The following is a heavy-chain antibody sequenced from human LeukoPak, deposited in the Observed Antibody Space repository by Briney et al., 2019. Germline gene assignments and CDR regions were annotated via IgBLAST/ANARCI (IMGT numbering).Heavy chain of an antibody. CDR3: ARGSPPEYDYVWGSYRPSIDS. D-gene: IGHD3-16*02. CDR1: GGSISSYY. J-gene: IGHJ4*02. Sequence: SETLSLTCTVSGGSISSYYWSWIRQPPGKGLEWIGYIYYSGSTNYNPSLRSRVTISVDTSKNQFSLKLSSVTAADTAVYYCARGSPPEYDYVWGSYRPSIDSWGQGTLVTVSS. CDR2: IYYSGST. V-gene: IGHV4-59*12.